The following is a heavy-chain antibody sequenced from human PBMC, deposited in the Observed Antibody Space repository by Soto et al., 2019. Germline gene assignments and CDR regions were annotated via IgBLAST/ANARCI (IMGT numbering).Heavy chain of an antibody. Sequence: AASVKVSCKASEYTFTSFAINWGRQAPGQGLEWMGWINTGNGDTKYSQRFQGRVTITRDTSASTANMELSSLTSEDTAVYYCARDGEIIFGEVVVVHRTFDYWGQGTLVTVSS. V-gene: IGHV1-3*04. D-gene: IGHD3-16*02. J-gene: IGHJ4*02. CDR1: EYTFTSFA. CDR2: INTGNGDT. CDR3: ARDGEIIFGEVVVVHRTFDY.